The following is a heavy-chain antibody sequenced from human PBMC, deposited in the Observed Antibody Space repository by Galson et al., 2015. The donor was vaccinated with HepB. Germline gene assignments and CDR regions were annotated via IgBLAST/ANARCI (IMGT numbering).Heavy chain of an antibody. J-gene: IGHJ5*02. CDR1: GFTFSRYA. V-gene: IGHV3-23*01. CDR3: AKDLNFGELFYGDH. CDR2: ISGSGDST. D-gene: IGHD3-10*01. Sequence: SLRLSCAASGFTFSRYAMNWVRQAPGKGPEWVSGISGSGDSTYYTASVRGRFTISRDHSKNTLYLQLHSLRAEDTAVYYCAKDLNFGELFYGDHWGQGTLVTVSS.